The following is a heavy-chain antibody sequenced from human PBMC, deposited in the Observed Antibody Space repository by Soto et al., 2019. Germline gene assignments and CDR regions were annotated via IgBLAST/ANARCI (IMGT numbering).Heavy chain of an antibody. CDR2: TNETDGDR. J-gene: IGHJ5*02. CDR1: GITFRSLA. CDR3: ARGSRDSYTASRIFYX. D-gene: IGHD3-3*01. Sequence: GGSLRLSCVASGITFRSLAMSWVRQAPGEGLEGVEVTNETDGDRKYAYSVRRRFTISRDNSNNTLYLQMSSLRAEDSAVYYCARGSRDSYTASRIFYXWGRGTRVTVSX. V-gene: IGHV3-23*01.